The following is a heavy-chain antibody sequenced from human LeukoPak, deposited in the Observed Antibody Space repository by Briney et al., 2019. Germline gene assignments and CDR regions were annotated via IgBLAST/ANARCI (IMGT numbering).Heavy chain of an antibody. Sequence: SSETLSLTCTVSGGSISSYYWGWIRQPPGKGLEWIGFISYSGSTGYRPSLKSRVTISVDTSKNQFSLNLSSVTAADTAVYYCARGGDYDWGAFDYWGQGTLVTVSS. J-gene: IGHJ4*02. CDR3: ARGGDYDWGAFDY. CDR2: ISYSGST. V-gene: IGHV4-59*01. CDR1: GGSISSYY. D-gene: IGHD3-16*01.